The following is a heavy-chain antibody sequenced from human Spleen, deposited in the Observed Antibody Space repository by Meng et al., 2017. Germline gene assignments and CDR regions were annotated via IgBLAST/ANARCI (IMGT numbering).Heavy chain of an antibody. CDR3: ARTLLRSLLIYDGIDV. CDR1: GGSFSGYY. J-gene: IGHJ3*01. V-gene: IGHV4-34*01. D-gene: IGHD5-12*01. CDR2: SGST. Sequence: SETLSSTCAVYGGSFSGYYWSWIRQAPGKGLEWIGDSGSTHYNPSLKSRVTISVDTSKNQFSLKLRSVTAADTAVYYRARTLLRSLLIYDGIDVWGQGTMVTVSS.